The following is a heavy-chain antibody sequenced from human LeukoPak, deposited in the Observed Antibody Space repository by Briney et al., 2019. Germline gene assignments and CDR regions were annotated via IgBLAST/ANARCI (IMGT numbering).Heavy chain of an antibody. CDR2: INPSGGST. D-gene: IGHD4-17*01. CDR1: GYTFTSYY. V-gene: IGHV1-46*01. Sequence: GASVKVSCKASGYTFTSYYMHWVRQAPGQGLEWMGIINPSGGSTSYAQKFQGRVTMTRDTSRSTVYMELSSLRSEDTAVYYCARSDTVTTLDYWGQGTLVTVSS. CDR3: ARSDTVTTLDY. J-gene: IGHJ4*02.